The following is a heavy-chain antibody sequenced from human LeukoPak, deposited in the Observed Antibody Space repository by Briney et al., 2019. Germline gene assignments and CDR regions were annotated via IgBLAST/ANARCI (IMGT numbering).Heavy chain of an antibody. V-gene: IGHV4-31*03. Sequence: SETLSLTCTVSGASFNSDDQYWNWIRQSPGKGLEWIGSIHPSGMLYNNPSLESRVTMSRDTSKNQFSLNLNSVTAADTAVYFCSRGLDSRKLGYWGQGNLVTVSS. CDR3: SRGLDSRKLGY. D-gene: IGHD3-22*01. CDR2: IHPSGML. CDR1: GASFNSDDQY. J-gene: IGHJ4*02.